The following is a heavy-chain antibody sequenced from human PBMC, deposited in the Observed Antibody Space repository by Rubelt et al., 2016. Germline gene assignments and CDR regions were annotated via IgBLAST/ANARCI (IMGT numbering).Heavy chain of an antibody. Sequence: QVQLQESGPGLVKPSETLSLTCTVSGGSISSYYWSWIRQPPGKGLEWIGYIYYSGSTNYNPSLKGRVTISVDTSKNQFSLKLSSVTAADTAVYYCARDLRSGYAEGYGMDVWGQGTTVTVSS. V-gene: IGHV4-59*01. CDR2: IYYSGST. D-gene: IGHD5-12*01. J-gene: IGHJ6*02. CDR3: ARDLRSGYAEGYGMDV. CDR1: GGSISSYY.